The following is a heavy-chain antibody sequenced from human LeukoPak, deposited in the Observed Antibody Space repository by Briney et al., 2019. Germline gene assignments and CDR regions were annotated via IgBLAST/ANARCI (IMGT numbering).Heavy chain of an antibody. V-gene: IGHV4-59*08. Sequence: MPSETLSLTCTVSGGSITTYYCSWIRQSPGKGLEWIGYIYYNGVTNYNPSLRSRVTMSVDTSKNQFSLKLNSVTAADTAVYYCARHESYGDANWFDPWGQGTLVSVSS. D-gene: IGHD4-17*01. CDR3: ARHESYGDANWFDP. J-gene: IGHJ5*02. CDR2: IYYNGVT. CDR1: GGSITTYY.